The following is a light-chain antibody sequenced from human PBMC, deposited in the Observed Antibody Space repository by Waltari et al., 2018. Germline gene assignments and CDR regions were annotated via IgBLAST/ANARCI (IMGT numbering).Light chain of an antibody. Sequence: QSALTQPASVSGSPGQSINISSTGTSSDVGSYNLVSWYQQHPGKAPKLMIYAGSKRPSGVSNRFSGSKSGNTASLTISGLQAEDEADYYCCSYAGVWVFGGGTKLTVL. CDR3: CSYAGVWV. CDR2: AGS. J-gene: IGLJ3*02. CDR1: SSDVGSYNL. V-gene: IGLV2-23*01.